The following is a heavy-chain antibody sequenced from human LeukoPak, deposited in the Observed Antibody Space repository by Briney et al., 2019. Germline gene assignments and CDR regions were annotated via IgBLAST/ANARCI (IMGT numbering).Heavy chain of an antibody. CDR3: ARDFSDCSSTSCPLDY. CDR2: IRYDGSNK. CDR1: GFTFSSYG. D-gene: IGHD2-2*01. J-gene: IGHJ4*02. Sequence: EPGGSLRLSCAASGFTFSSYGMHWVRQAPGKGLEWVAFIRYDGSNKYYADSVKGRFTISRDNSKNTLYLQMNSLRAEDTAVYYCARDFSDCSSTSCPLDYWGQGTLVTVSS. V-gene: IGHV3-30*02.